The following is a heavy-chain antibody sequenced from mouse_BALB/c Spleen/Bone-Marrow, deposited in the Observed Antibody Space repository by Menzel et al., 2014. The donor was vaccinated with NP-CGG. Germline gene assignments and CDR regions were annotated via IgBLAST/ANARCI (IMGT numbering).Heavy chain of an antibody. D-gene: IGHD2-14*01. CDR1: GFTFSSYS. Sequence: EVQLQQSGGGLVQPGGSLKLSCTASGFTFSSYSMSWVRQTPEKRLEWVAYISNGGGSTYYPDDVKGRFTISRDNAKNSLYLQMSSLKSEDTAMYYCTRHGEVRRLYYALDYWGQGTSVTVSS. CDR2: ISNGGGST. CDR3: TRHGEVRRLYYALDY. V-gene: IGHV5-12-2*01. J-gene: IGHJ4*01.